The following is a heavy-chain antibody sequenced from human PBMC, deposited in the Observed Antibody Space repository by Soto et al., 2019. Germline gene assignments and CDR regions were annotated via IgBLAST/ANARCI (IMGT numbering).Heavy chain of an antibody. J-gene: IGHJ5*02. CDR2: IYYTGST. CDR1: GASVSSGTYY. V-gene: IGHV4-61*03. Sequence: QVQLQESGPGLVKPSETLSLTCTVFGASVSSGTYYWSWIRQAPGKGLEWVGNIYYTGSTNYNPSLNNRVTISVDTSKNHFSLQLTSVTAADTAVYYCARGAGFGYASTWFDIWGQGTLVTVSS. D-gene: IGHD5-18*01. CDR3: ARGAGFGYASTWFDI.